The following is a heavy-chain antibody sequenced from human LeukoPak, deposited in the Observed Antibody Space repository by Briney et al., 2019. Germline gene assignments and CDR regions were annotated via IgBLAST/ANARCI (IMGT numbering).Heavy chain of an antibody. CDR2: ISGSGGST. D-gene: IGHD3-10*01. CDR3: AKDRAFTMVRGNWFDP. V-gene: IGHV3-23*01. Sequence: PGGSLRLSCAASGSTFSSYAMSWVRQAPGKGLEWVSAISGSGGSTYYADSVKGRFTISRDNSKNTLYLQMNGLRAEDTAVYYCAKDRAFTMVRGNWFDPWGQGTLVTVSS. J-gene: IGHJ5*02. CDR1: GSTFSSYA.